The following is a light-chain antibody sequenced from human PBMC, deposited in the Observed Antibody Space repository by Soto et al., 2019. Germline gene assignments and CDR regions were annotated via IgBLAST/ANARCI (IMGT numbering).Light chain of an antibody. Sequence: EIVVDGGRCTLSLSPGERATRSCTSSQSVSSPYLAWYQQTPGQAPRLLIYGASSRATGFPDRFSGSGSGTDFTLTISILEPEDIAVYYCKQYSRPPETFGRGTTVDIK. CDR1: QSVSSPY. CDR2: GAS. J-gene: IGKJ1*01. V-gene: IGKV3-20*01. CDR3: KQYSRPPET.